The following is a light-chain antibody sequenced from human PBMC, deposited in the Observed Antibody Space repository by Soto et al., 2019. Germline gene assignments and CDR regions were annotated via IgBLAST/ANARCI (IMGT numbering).Light chain of an antibody. CDR3: QQYNSYSWT. V-gene: IGKV1-5*01. CDR1: QSIGNH. Sequence: DIQMTQSPSSLSASVEDRVIITCRASQSIGNHLNWYQQKPGKAPKLLIYDASSLESGVPSRFSGSGSGTEFTLTISSLQPDDFATYYCQQYNSYSWTFGQGTKVDIK. J-gene: IGKJ1*01. CDR2: DAS.